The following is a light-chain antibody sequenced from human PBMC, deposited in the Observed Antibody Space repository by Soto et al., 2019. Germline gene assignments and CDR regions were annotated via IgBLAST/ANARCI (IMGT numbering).Light chain of an antibody. CDR1: QGIATY. CDR3: QHYNGYPQT. J-gene: IGKJ5*01. CDR2: AAS. V-gene: IGKV1-16*01. Sequence: DIPMTPSPSSLSASVGDRVTITCRASQGIATYLAWFQQKPGKAPKTLIYAASSLHSGVPSRFSGSGFGTDFTLTISSLQPEDFATYYCQHYNGYPQTFGQGTRLDSK.